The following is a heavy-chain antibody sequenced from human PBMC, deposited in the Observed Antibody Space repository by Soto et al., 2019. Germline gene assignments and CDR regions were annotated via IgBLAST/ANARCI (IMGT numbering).Heavy chain of an antibody. Sequence: SETLSLTCAVYGGSFSGYYWSWIRQPPGKGLEWIVEINHSGSTNYNPSLKSRVTISVDTSKNQFSLKLSSVTAADTAVYYCARGGVVVVAATRWFDPWGQGTLVTVSS. CDR2: INHSGST. J-gene: IGHJ5*02. V-gene: IGHV4-34*01. D-gene: IGHD2-15*01. CDR1: GGSFSGYY. CDR3: ARGGVVVVAATRWFDP.